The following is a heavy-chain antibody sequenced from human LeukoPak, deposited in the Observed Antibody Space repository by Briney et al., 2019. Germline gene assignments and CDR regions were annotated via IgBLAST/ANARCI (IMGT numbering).Heavy chain of an antibody. CDR2: ISSSSSSYI. J-gene: IGHJ5*02. D-gene: IGHD3-3*01. Sequence: PGGSLRLSCAASGFTFSSYSMNWVRQAPGKGLEWVSSISSSSSSYIYYADSGKGRFTISRDNAKNSLYLQMNSLRAEDTAVYYCARDNGYYDFWSGYGGNWFDPWGQGTLVTVSS. CDR3: ARDNGYYDFWSGYGGNWFDP. V-gene: IGHV3-21*01. CDR1: GFTFSSYS.